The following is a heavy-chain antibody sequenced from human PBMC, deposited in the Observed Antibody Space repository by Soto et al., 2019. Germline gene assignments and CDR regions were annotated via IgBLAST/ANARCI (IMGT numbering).Heavy chain of an antibody. V-gene: IGHV1-18*01. J-gene: IGHJ3*02. CDR1: GYTFSNYG. CDR3: ARDRETTTTRRAFDI. Sequence: QVQLVQSGAEVKKPGASVKVSCKAPGYTFSNYGIGWLRQAPGQGLEWLAWTSAYNGDTKSAQKLQGRVTVTTDVSTSTAYMELRSLRSDDTAVYYCARDRETTTTRRAFDIWGQGTMVTVSS. CDR2: TSAYNGDT. D-gene: IGHD1-26*01.